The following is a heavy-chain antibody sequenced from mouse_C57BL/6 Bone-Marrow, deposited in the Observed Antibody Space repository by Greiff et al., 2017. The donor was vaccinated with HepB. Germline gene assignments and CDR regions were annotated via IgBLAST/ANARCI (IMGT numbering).Heavy chain of an antibody. D-gene: IGHD2-3*01. J-gene: IGHJ2*01. CDR3: AREDDPLDY. CDR1: GYTFTDYY. V-gene: IGHV1-76*01. CDR2: IYPGSGNT. Sequence: QVQLQQSGAELVRPGASVKLSCKASGYTFTDYYINWVKQRPGQGLEWIARIYPGSGNTYYNEKFKGKATLTAEKSSSTAYMQLSSLTSEDSAVYFCAREDDPLDYWGQGTTLTVSS.